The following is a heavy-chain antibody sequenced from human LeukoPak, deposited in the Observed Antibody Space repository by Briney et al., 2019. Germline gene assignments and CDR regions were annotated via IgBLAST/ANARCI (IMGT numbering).Heavy chain of an antibody. CDR2: ISGSGGGT. V-gene: IGHV3-23*01. CDR3: ATVYSSSPLRPMDV. Sequence: PGGSLRLSCAASGFTFNTYVMSWVRQAPGKGLEWVSAISGSGGGTYYVDSVKGRFTISRDNSKNTLYLQINSLRAEDTAVYYCATVYSSSPLRPMDVWGQGTTVTVSS. CDR1: GFTFNTYV. J-gene: IGHJ6*02. D-gene: IGHD2-2*01.